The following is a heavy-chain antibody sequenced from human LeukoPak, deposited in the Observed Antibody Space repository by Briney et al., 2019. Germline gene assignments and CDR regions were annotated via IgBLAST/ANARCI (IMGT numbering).Heavy chain of an antibody. CDR1: GGSFSGYY. J-gene: IGHJ4*02. D-gene: IGHD3-3*01. V-gene: IGHV4-34*01. CDR3: ARLGYYDFWSGYSDY. CDR2: INHSGST. Sequence: PSETLSLTCAVYGGSFSGYYWSWIRQPPGKGLEWIGEINHSGSTNYNPSLKSRVTISVDTSKNQFSLKLSSVTAADTAVYYCARLGYYDFWSGYSDYWGQGTLVTVSS.